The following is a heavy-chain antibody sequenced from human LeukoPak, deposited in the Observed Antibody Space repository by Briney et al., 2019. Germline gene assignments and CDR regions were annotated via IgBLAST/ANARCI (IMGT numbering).Heavy chain of an antibody. V-gene: IGHV4-39*07. CDR3: ARGLPNWNDPHFDY. CDR1: GGSISSYY. CDR2: IYYSGST. D-gene: IGHD1-1*01. Sequence: SETLSLTCTVSGGSISSYYWGCIRQPPGKGLEWIGSIYYSGSTYYNPSLKSRVTISVDTSKNQFSLKLSSVTAADTAVYYCARGLPNWNDPHFDYWGQGTLVTVSS. J-gene: IGHJ4*02.